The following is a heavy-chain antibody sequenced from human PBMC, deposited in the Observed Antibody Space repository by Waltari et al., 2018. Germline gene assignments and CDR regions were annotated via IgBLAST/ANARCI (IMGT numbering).Heavy chain of an antibody. CDR3: ASSPGLTPY. Sequence: EVQLVESGGGLDKPGGSLRLSCAAPGCTFSSYSLPWVRQAPGKGLEWVSSISTGSSYIYYADSVKGRFTISRDNAKSSLYLQMNSLRAEDTAVYYCASSPGLTPYWGQGTLVTVSS. V-gene: IGHV3-21*01. J-gene: IGHJ4*02. CDR1: GCTFSSYS. CDR2: ISTGSSYI.